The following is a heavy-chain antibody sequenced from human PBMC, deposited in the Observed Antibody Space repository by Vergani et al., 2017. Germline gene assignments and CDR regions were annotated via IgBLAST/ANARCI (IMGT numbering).Heavy chain of an antibody. D-gene: IGHD2-15*01. Sequence: QVQLQESGPGLVKPSETLSLTCTVSGGSISSYHWSWIRQPPGKGLEWIGSMDFSGGTSYNPSLESRISLSFETPKNQFSLRLTSVTAADTAVYYCASKRGACRAAYCHSYDFWGPGALVGVSS. CDR2: MDFSGGT. CDR1: GGSISSYH. J-gene: IGHJ4*02. V-gene: IGHV4-59*05. CDR3: ASKRGACRAAYCHSYDF.